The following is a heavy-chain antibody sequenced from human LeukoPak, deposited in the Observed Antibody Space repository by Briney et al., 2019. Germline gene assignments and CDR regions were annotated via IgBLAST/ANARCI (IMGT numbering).Heavy chain of an antibody. V-gene: IGHV3-33*01. D-gene: IGHD3-10*01. J-gene: IGHJ4*02. Sequence: GGSLRLSCTASGFTFRNYGMNWVRQAPGKGLEWVAGIWYDGSNKDYVDSVKGRFAISRDNSKNTLYLEMNSLRAEDTAVYYCARGTLLLWFGELGDWGQGTLVTVSS. CDR3: ARGTLLLWFGELGD. CDR2: IWYDGSNK. CDR1: GFTFRNYG.